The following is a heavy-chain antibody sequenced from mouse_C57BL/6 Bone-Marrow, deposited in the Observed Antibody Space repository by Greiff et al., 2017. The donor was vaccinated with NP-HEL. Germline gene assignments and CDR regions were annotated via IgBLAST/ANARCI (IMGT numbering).Heavy chain of an antibody. V-gene: IGHV1-64*01. J-gene: IGHJ3*01. CDR3: ASYYYYGSSYFFAY. CDR1: GYTFTSYW. D-gene: IGHD1-1*01. Sequence: QVQLQQPGAELVKPGASVKLSCKASGYTFTSYWMHWVKQRPGQGLEWIGMIHPNSGSTNYNEKFKSKATLTVDKSSSKAYMQLSSLTSVDSAVYYCASYYYYGSSYFFAYWGQGTLVTVSA. CDR2: IHPNSGST.